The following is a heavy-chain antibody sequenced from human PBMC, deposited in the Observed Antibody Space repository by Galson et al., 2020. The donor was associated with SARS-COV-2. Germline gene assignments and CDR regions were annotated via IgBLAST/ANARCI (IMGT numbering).Heavy chain of an antibody. CDR2: ISDDGTNT. V-gene: IGHV3-30*18. CDR3: AKSLWFGEILSPFDY. CDR1: GFTFSNFA. Sequence: GESLKISCAASGFTFSNFAMHWVRQAPGKGLEWVAVISDDGTNTYYRDSVKGRFSISRDNSKNTLYLQMNSLRVEDTAVYHCAKSLWFGEILSPFDYWGQGAQATSPQ. D-gene: IGHD3-10*01. J-gene: IGHJ4*02.